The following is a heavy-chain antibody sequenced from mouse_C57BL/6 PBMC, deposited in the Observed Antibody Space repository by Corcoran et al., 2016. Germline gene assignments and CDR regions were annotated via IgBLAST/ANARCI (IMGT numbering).Heavy chain of an antibody. CDR3: ARDYSNFYFDW. CDR1: GYTFTTYG. D-gene: IGHD2-5*01. Sequence: QIQLVQSGPELKKPGETVKISCKASGYTFTTYGMSWVKQAPGKGLKWMGWINTYSGVPTYADDFKGRFAFSLETSASTAYLQINNLKNEDTATYFCARDYSNFYFDWWGQGTTLTVSS. CDR2: INTYSGVP. V-gene: IGHV9-3*01. J-gene: IGHJ2*01.